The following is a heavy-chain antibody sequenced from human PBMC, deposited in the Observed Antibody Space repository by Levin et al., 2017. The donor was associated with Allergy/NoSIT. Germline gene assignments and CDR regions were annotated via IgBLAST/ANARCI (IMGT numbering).Heavy chain of an antibody. J-gene: IGHJ6*03. Sequence: GGSLRLSCAASGFTFSSYSMNWVRQAPGKGLEWVSYISSSSSTIYYADSVKGRFTISRDNAKNSLYLQMNSLRDEDTAVYYCAGGNCSSTSCYYYYYYMDVWGKGTTVTVSS. V-gene: IGHV3-48*02. CDR3: AGGNCSSTSCYYYYYYMDV. CDR2: ISSSSSTI. D-gene: IGHD2-2*01. CDR1: GFTFSSYS.